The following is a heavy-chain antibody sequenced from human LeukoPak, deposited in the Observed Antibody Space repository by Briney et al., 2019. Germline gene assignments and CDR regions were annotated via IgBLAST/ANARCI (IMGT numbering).Heavy chain of an antibody. Sequence: RGASVKVSCKASGGTFSSYAISWVRQAPGQGLEWMGRIIPNLGMALYAQKFKGRVTITADKSPSTAYMELSSLRSEDTAVYYCATLVGASYYFDYWGQGTLVTVSS. V-gene: IGHV1-69*04. D-gene: IGHD1-26*01. J-gene: IGHJ4*02. CDR1: GGTFSSYA. CDR3: ATLVGASYYFDY. CDR2: IIPNLGMA.